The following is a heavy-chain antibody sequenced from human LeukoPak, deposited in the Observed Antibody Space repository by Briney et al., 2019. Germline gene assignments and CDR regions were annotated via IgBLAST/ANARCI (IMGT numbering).Heavy chain of an antibody. CDR2: ISGSGGST. Sequence: GGSLRLSCAASGFTFSSYAMSWVRRAPGKGLEWVSAISGSGGSTYYADSVKGRFTISRDNSKNTLYLQMNSLRAEDTAVYYCAKVLYYDFWSGSVGFDPWGQGTLVTVSS. J-gene: IGHJ5*02. D-gene: IGHD3-3*01. V-gene: IGHV3-23*01. CDR1: GFTFSSYA. CDR3: AKVLYYDFWSGSVGFDP.